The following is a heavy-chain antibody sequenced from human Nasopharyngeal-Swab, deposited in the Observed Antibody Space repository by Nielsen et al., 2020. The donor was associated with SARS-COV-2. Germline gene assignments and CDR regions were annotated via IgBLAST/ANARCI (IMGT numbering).Heavy chain of an antibody. CDR3: AKEGATGWFDP. CDR2: ISHNSGT. J-gene: IGHJ5*02. Sequence: SETLSLTCTVSGVSITSQYWSWIRQPPGKGLEWIGYISHNSGTSYNPSLKSRVTMFMDTSKNQFSLRLRSVTAADTAVYYCAKEGATGWFDPWGQGPLVTVSS. V-gene: IGHV4-59*11. CDR1: GVSITSQY.